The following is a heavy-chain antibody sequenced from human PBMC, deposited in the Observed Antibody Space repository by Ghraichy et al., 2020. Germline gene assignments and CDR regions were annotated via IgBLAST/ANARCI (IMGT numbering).Heavy chain of an antibody. D-gene: IGHD6-19*01. Sequence: GGSLRLSCAASGFTFSSYAMSWVRQAPGKGLEWVSAISGSGGSTYYADSVKGRFTISRDNSKNTLYLQMNSLRAEDTAVYYCAKDQDRRWLVPGDYWGQGTLVTVSS. CDR1: GFTFSSYA. V-gene: IGHV3-23*01. CDR2: ISGSGGST. CDR3: AKDQDRRWLVPGDY. J-gene: IGHJ4*02.